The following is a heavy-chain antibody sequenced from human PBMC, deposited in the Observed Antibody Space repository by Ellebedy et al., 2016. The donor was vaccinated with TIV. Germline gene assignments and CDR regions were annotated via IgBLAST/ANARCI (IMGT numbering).Heavy chain of an antibody. CDR1: GYTFTGYY. D-gene: IGHD2-21*02. CDR2: INPNNDGT. J-gene: IGHJ6*02. V-gene: IGHV1-2*02. Sequence: ASVKVSCKASGYTFTGYYMHWVRQAPGQGLEWMGWINPNNDGTNYAQKFQGRVTMTRDTSISTAYMELSRLRSDDTAVYYCARSPVMVTVRDYGMDVWGQGTTVTVSS. CDR3: ARSPVMVTVRDYGMDV.